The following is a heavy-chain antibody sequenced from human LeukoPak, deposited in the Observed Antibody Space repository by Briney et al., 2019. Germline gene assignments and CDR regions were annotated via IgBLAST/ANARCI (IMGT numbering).Heavy chain of an antibody. CDR2: MWSGGIT. V-gene: IGHV3-66*01. J-gene: IGHJ4*02. Sequence: GGSLRLSCVASEFTFSAYGMSWVRQAPGKGLEWVSVMWSGGITYYADSLKDRFTIFRDSSKNTLYLQMKTLRAEDTAVYYCARGAIYAEVPPPYWGQGTLVIVSS. CDR3: ARGAIYAEVPPPY. D-gene: IGHD3-16*01. CDR1: EFTFSAYG.